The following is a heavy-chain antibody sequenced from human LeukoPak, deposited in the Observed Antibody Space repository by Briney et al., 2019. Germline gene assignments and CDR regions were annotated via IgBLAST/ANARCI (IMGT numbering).Heavy chain of an antibody. J-gene: IGHJ4*02. CDR3: ARYYDSSVYYDDY. V-gene: IGHV1-69*04. D-gene: IGHD3-22*01. CDR1: GGTFSSYA. Sequence: SVKVSCRASGGTFSSYAISWVRQAPGQGLEWMGRIIPILGIANYAQKFQGRVTITADKSTSTAYMELSSLRSEDTAVYYCARYYDSSVYYDDYWGRGPRVTVSS. CDR2: IIPILGIA.